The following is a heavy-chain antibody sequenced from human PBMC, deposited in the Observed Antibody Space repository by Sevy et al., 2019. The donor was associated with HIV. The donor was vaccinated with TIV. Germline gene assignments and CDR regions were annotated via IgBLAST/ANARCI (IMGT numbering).Heavy chain of an antibody. CDR2: IWFDGSIK. D-gene: IGHD3-3*01. CDR1: GFTFSSYG. Sequence: GGSLRLSCAASGFTFSSYGMHWVRQAPGRGLEWVAVIWFDGSIKSYADSVKGRFTISRDSSKNTLYLQMNSLRVENTALYYCARKKHPAGEWWFDPWGQGTLVTVSS. CDR3: ARKKHPAGEWWFDP. V-gene: IGHV3-33*01. J-gene: IGHJ5*02.